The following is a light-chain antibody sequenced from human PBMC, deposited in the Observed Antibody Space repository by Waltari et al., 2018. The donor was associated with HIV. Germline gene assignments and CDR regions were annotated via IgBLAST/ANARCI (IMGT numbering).Light chain of an antibody. J-gene: IGLJ1*01. CDR1: SRDVGTYTH. CDR3: TSYASGSTPCV. V-gene: IGLV2-14*03. Sequence: ALPPPALASGSPQLPLTISSTGTSRDVGTYTHVSLYQQPPAKAPQLIIYDVTKRPSGVPNRFSGSKSGNTASLTISGLRAEDEADYYCTSYASGSTPCVFGTGTKVTVL. CDR2: DVT.